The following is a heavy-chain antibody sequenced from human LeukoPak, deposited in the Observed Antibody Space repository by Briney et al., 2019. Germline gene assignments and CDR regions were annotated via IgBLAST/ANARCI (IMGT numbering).Heavy chain of an antibody. CDR2: IYYSGST. J-gene: IGHJ4*02. CDR3: ARQRGRGDPIDY. V-gene: IGHV4-59*08. D-gene: IGHD7-27*01. Sequence: PSETLSLTCTVSGGSISSYYWSWIRQPPGKGLEWIGYIYYSGSTNYNPSLKSRVTISVDKSKNQFTLKLSSVTAADTAVYYCARQRGRGDPIDYWGQGTLVTVSS. CDR1: GGSISSYY.